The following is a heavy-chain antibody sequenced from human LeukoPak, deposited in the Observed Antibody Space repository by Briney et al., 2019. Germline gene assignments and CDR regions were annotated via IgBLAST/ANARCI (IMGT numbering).Heavy chain of an antibody. CDR1: GDSVSSNSAA. D-gene: IGHD3-22*01. CDR3: ARNFRGYYYLGGLDY. CDR2: TYYRSKWYN. J-gene: IGHJ4*02. V-gene: IGHV6-1*01. Sequence: QTLSLSCAISGDSVSSNSAAWNWIRQSPSRGLEWLGRTYYRSKWYNDYAVSVKSRITINPDTSKNQFSLLLNSVTPEDTAVYYCARNFRGYYYLGGLDYWGQGTLVTVSS.